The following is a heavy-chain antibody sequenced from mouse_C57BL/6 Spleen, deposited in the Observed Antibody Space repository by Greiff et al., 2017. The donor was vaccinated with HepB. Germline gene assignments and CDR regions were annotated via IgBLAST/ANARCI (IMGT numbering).Heavy chain of an antibody. V-gene: IGHV1-22*01. Sequence: VQLQQSGPELVKPGASVKMSCKASGYTFTDYNMHWVKQSHGKSLEWIGYINPNNGGTSYNQKFKGKATLTVNKSSSTAYMELRSLTSEDAAVYYCARGGYGSSPGFAYWGQGTLVTVSA. CDR1: GYTFTDYN. CDR2: INPNNGGT. CDR3: ARGGYGSSPGFAY. D-gene: IGHD1-1*01. J-gene: IGHJ3*01.